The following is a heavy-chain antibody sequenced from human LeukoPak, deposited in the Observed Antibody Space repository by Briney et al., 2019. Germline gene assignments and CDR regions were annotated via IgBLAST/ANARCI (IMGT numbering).Heavy chain of an antibody. J-gene: IGHJ4*02. D-gene: IGHD3-9*01. V-gene: IGHV1-2*02. CDR3: ARDLLDILTGYYDY. CDR2: INPNSGGT. Sequence: ASVKVSCKASGYTFTGYYMHWVRQGPGQGLEWMGWINPNSGGTNYAQKFQGRVTMTRDTSISTAYMELSRLRSDDTAVYYCARDLLDILTGYYDYWGQGTLVTVSS. CDR1: GYTFTGYY.